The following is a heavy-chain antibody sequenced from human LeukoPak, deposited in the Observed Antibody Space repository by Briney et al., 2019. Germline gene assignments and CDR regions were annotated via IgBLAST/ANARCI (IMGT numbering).Heavy chain of an antibody. CDR2: IWYDGSNK. D-gene: IGHD1-26*01. J-gene: IGHJ4*02. Sequence: GGSLRLSCAASGFTFSSYGMHWVRQAPGKGLEWVAVIWYDGSNKYYADSAKGRFTISRDNSKNTLYLQMNSLRAEDTAVYYCARWELPFGFDYWGQGTPVTVSS. V-gene: IGHV3-33*01. CDR1: GFTFSSYG. CDR3: ARWELPFGFDY.